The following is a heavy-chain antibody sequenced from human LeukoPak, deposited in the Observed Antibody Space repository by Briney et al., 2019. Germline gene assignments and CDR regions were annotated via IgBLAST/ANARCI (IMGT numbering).Heavy chain of an antibody. CDR1: GYTFTSYG. D-gene: IGHD6-19*01. V-gene: IGHV1-69*05. CDR3: ARGSSAFYWYLDL. Sequence: SVKVSCKASGYTFTSYGISWVRQAPGQGLEWMGGIIPIFGTANYAQKFQGRVTITTDESTSTAYMELSSLRSEDTAVYYCARGSSAFYWYLDLWGRGTLLTVSS. J-gene: IGHJ2*01. CDR2: IIPIFGTA.